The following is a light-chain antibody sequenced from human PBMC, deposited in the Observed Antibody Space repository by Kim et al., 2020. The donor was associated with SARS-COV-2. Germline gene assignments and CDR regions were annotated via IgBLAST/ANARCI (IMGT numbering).Light chain of an antibody. CDR2: GAA. V-gene: IGKV3-15*01. Sequence: SVSTEQRATLSRRARQGVSTNWMRYQQTPGQAPRLLIYGAATRATGIPARFRGSESGTEFTLTISSLQSEDFAVDYSLQYDNRRTFGQGTKVDIK. CDR1: QGVSTN. CDR3: LQYDNRRT. J-gene: IGKJ1*01.